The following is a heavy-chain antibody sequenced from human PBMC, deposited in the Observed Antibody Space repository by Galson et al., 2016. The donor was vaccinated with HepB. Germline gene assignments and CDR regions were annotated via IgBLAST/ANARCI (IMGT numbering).Heavy chain of an antibody. D-gene: IGHD2-15*01. Sequence: SLRLSCAASGFTFSSYAMSWVRQAPGKGLEWVSAISGSGGSTYYADSVKGRFTISRDNSKNTLYLQMNSLSAEDTAVYYCAKGYCSGGSCLGAFDYWGQGTLVTVSS. V-gene: IGHV3-23*01. CDR1: GFTFSSYA. CDR3: AKGYCSGGSCLGAFDY. CDR2: ISGSGGST. J-gene: IGHJ4*02.